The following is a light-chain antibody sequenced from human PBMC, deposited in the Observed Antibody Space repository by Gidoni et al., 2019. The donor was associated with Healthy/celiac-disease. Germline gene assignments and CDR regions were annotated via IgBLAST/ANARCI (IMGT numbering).Light chain of an antibody. J-gene: IGKJ2*01. V-gene: IGKV4-1*01. Sequence: DIVMTQSPDSLAVSLGESATINCKSSQSVLYSSKNKNYLAWYQQKTGQPPKLLIYWASTRESGVPDRFSGSGSGTDFTLTISSLQAEDVAVYYCQQYYSTPYTFGQGTKLEIK. CDR3: QQYYSTPYT. CDR2: WAS. CDR1: QSVLYSSKNKNY.